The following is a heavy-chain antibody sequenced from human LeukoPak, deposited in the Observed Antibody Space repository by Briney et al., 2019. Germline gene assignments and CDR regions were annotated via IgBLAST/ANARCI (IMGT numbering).Heavy chain of an antibody. V-gene: IGHV3-7*04. J-gene: IGHJ4*01. CDR2: IKQDGSEK. D-gene: IGHD6-13*01. CDR3: ARGTIAAAGYYYFDY. Sequence: PGGPLRLSFAASGFPFSSYWMSWVRQAPGTGLEWVANIKQDGSEKYYVDSVKGRFTISRDNAKNSLYLQMNSLRAEDTAVYYCARGTIAAAGYYYFDYWGQGTQVTVSS. CDR1: GFPFSSYW.